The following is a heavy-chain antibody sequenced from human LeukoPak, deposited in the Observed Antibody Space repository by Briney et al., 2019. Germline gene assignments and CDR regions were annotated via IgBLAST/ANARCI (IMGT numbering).Heavy chain of an antibody. CDR3: ARLRLVGRTSPLKYYYYYGMDV. J-gene: IGHJ6*02. V-gene: IGHV3-7*03. D-gene: IGHD1-14*01. CDR2: IKQDGSEK. CDR1: GFTFSNYW. Sequence: GGSLRLSCAASGFTFSNYWMSWVRQAPGKGLEWVANIKQDGSEKYYVDSVKGRFTISRDNAKNSLYLQMNSLRAEDTAVYYCARLRLVGRTSPLKYYYYYGMDVWGQGTTVTVSS.